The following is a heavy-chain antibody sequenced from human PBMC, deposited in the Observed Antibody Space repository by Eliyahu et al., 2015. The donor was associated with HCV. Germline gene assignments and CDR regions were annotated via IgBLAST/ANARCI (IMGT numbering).Heavy chain of an antibody. CDR1: GFSFSNYA. CDR2: ISGSGGST. Sequence: EVHLVESGGTLVQPGGSLGLSCAASGFSFSNYAMSWVRQAPVKGLGWVSIISGSGGSTYYADSVKGRFTISRENSKNTLYLQMNSLRAEDTAVYYCAKAGLEMATITYPDYWGQGTLVTVSS. J-gene: IGHJ4*02. CDR3: AKAGLEMATITYPDY. D-gene: IGHD5-24*01. V-gene: IGHV3-23*04.